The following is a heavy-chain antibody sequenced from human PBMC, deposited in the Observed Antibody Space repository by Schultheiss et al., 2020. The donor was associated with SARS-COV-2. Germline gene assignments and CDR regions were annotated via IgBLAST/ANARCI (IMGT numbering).Heavy chain of an antibody. Sequence: SETLSLTCTVSGGSISSGGYYWSWIRQHPGKGLEWIGYIYYSGSTYYNPSLKSRVTISLDTSKNQFSLKLSSVTAADTAVYYCARQTTVTANWFDPWGQGTLVTVSS. CDR3: ARQTTVTANWFDP. V-gene: IGHV4-31*03. D-gene: IGHD4-11*01. J-gene: IGHJ5*02. CDR2: IYYSGST. CDR1: GGSISSGGYY.